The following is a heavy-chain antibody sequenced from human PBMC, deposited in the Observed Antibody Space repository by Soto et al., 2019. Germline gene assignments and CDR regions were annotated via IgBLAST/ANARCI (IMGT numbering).Heavy chain of an antibody. CDR3: AKIPKYCSGGSCFYYYYGMDV. D-gene: IGHD2-15*01. Sequence: EVQLLESGGGLVQPGGSLRLSCAASGFTFSSYAMSWVRQAPGKGLEWVSAISGSGGSTYYADSVKGRFTISRDNSKNTLCLQMNSLRAEDTAVYYCAKIPKYCSGGSCFYYYYGMDVWGQGTTVTVSS. CDR2: ISGSGGST. V-gene: IGHV3-23*01. CDR1: GFTFSSYA. J-gene: IGHJ6*02.